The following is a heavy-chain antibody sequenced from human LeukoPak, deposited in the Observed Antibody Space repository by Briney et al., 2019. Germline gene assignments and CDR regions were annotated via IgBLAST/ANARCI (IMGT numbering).Heavy chain of an antibody. J-gene: IGHJ4*02. CDR3: AREPSKAAGTGRPFDY. D-gene: IGHD6-13*01. Sequence: SETLSLTCTVSGGSISSYFWSWIRQPAGKGLEWIGRMYTSGSTNCNPSLKSRVIMSVDTSKNQFSLNLSSVTAADTAVYYCAREPSKAAGTGRPFDYWGQGTLVTVSS. CDR1: GGSISSYF. CDR2: MYTSGST. V-gene: IGHV4-4*07.